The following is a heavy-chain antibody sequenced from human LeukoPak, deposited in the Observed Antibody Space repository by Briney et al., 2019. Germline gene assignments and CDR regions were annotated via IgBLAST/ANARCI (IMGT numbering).Heavy chain of an antibody. Sequence: PSETLSLTCTVSGGSINSYYWSWIRQPPGKGLEWIGYIYYSGSTNYNPSLKSRVTISVDTSKNQFSLKLSSVTAADTAVYYCARAIYYYDSSGYYFNWFDPWGQGTLVTVSS. V-gene: IGHV4-59*01. CDR3: ARAIYYYDSSGYYFNWFDP. CDR2: IYYSGST. D-gene: IGHD3-22*01. J-gene: IGHJ5*02. CDR1: GGSINSYY.